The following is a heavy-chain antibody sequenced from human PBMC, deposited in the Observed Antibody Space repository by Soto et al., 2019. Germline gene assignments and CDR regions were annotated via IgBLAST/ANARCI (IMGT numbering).Heavy chain of an antibody. CDR2: ISDSGRT. Sequence: QVQLQESGPGLVKPSQTLSLTCTVSDDSISSGGYSWSWIRQHPGKGLEWMGYISDSGRTYYNPSRKSRVTISADTSKNQFSLKLRFVTAADTAVYYCARNDAGSKNFDYWGQGTLVTVSS. CDR1: DDSISSGGYS. D-gene: IGHD3-10*01. CDR3: ARNDAGSKNFDY. J-gene: IGHJ4*02. V-gene: IGHV4-31*03.